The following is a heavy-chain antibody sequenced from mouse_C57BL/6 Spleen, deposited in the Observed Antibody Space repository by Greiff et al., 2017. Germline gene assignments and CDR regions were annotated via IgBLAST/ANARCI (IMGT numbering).Heavy chain of an antibody. CDR1: GYAFSSYW. V-gene: IGHV1-80*01. D-gene: IGHD1-1*01. CDR2: IYPGDGDT. CDR3: ARGYYYGSSYGYFDY. Sequence: VKLQESGAELVKPGASVKISCKASGYAFSSYWMNWVKQRPGKGLEWIGQIYPGDGDTNYNGKFKGKATLTADKSSSTAYMQLSSLTSEDSAVYFCARGYYYGSSYGYFDYWGQGTTLTVSS. J-gene: IGHJ2*01.